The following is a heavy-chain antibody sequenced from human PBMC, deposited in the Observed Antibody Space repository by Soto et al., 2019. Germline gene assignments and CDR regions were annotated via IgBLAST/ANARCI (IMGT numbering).Heavy chain of an antibody. CDR2: ISGSGGST. Sequence: EVQLLESGGGLVQPGGSLRLSCAASGFTFSSYAMSWVRQAPGKGLEWVSAISGSGGSTYYADSVRGRFTISRDNSKNTLFLQINSLRAEDTAVYNCAKHPRSALLWFGETYYTMDVWGQGTTVTVSS. D-gene: IGHD3-10*01. CDR3: AKHPRSALLWFGETYYTMDV. V-gene: IGHV3-23*01. J-gene: IGHJ6*02. CDR1: GFTFSSYA.